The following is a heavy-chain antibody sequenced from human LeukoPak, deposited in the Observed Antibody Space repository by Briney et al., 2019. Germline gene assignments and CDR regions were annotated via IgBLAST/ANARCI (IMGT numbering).Heavy chain of an antibody. CDR3: AGEDRDYYYYGMDV. Sequence: ASVKVSCKASGYTFTSYGISWVRQAPGQGLEWMGWISAYNGNTNYAQKLQGRVTMTTDTSTSTAYMELRSLRSDDTAVYYCAGEDRDYYYYGMDVWGQGTTVTVSS. CDR1: GYTFTSYG. CDR2: ISAYNGNT. J-gene: IGHJ6*02. V-gene: IGHV1-18*01.